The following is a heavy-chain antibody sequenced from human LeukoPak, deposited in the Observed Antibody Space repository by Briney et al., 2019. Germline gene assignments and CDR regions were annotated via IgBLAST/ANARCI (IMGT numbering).Heavy chain of an antibody. Sequence: GASVKVSCKASGYTFTSYYMHWVRQGPGQGLEWMGIINPSGGSTSYARKFQGRVTMTRDTSTNTVYMELSSLRSEDTAVFYCVRGASSIAALNPFWYFDLWGRGTLVTVSS. V-gene: IGHV1-46*01. CDR2: INPSGGST. CDR1: GYTFTSYY. D-gene: IGHD6-6*01. CDR3: VRGASSIAALNPFWYFDL. J-gene: IGHJ2*01.